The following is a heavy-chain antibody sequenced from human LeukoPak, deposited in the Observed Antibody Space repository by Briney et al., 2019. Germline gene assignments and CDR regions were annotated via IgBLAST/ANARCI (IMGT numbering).Heavy chain of an antibody. V-gene: IGHV3-30*18. CDR2: ISYDGSNE. D-gene: IGHD6-19*01. CDR1: GFTFSSYG. CDR3: AKGIAVTGTTNYFDY. J-gene: IGHJ4*02. Sequence: PGRSLRLSCAASGFTFSSYGMHWVRQAPGKGLEWGSVISYDGSNEYYADSVRGRFTISRDNSKNTLYLQMNSLRAEDTAVYYCAKGIAVTGTTNYFDYWGQGTLVTVSS.